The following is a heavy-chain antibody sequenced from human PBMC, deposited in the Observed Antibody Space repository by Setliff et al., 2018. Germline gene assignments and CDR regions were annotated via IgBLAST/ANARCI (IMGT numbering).Heavy chain of an antibody. CDR1: GYTFTSYD. CDR3: ARDPSYYGSGSYYNRYNWFDP. Sequence: ASVKVSCKASGYTFTSYDINWVRQATGQGLEWMGWMNPNSGNTGYAQKFQGRVTMTRNTSISTAYMELSSLRSEDTAVYYCARDPSYYGSGSYYNRYNWFDPWGQGTLVTVSS. V-gene: IGHV1-8*02. J-gene: IGHJ5*02. D-gene: IGHD3-10*01. CDR2: MNPNSGNT.